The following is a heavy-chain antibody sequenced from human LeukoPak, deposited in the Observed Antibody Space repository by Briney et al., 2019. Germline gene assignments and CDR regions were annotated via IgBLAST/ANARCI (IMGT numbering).Heavy chain of an antibody. Sequence: GGSLRLSCAASGFIVSGDFMSWARQAPGKGLEWVASINHNGNVNYYVDSVKGRFTISRDNAKNSLYLQMSNLRAEDTAVYFCARGGGLDVWGQGATVTVSS. CDR3: ARGGGLDV. V-gene: IGHV3-7*03. CDR2: INHNGNVN. D-gene: IGHD3-16*01. J-gene: IGHJ6*02. CDR1: GFIVSGDF.